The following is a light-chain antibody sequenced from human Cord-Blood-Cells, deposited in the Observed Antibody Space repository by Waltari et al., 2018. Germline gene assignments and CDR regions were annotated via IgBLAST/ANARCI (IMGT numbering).Light chain of an antibody. J-gene: IGLJ2*01. CDR3: NTRDSSGNQLV. CDR1: SLRSYN. CDR2: GKN. V-gene: IGLV3-19*01. Sequence: SSELTQDPAVSVALGQTVRITCQGDSLRSYNASWYQQKPGQAPVLVIYGKNNRPSGIPDRFTGSSSGNTASLTITGAQAEDEADYYCNTRDSSGNQLVFGGGTKLNVL.